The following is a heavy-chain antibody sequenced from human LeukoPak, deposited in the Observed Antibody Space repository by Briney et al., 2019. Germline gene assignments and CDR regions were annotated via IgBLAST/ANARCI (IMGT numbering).Heavy chain of an antibody. CDR2: IWYDGSNK. CDR3: ARAGIVGALGSFDF. J-gene: IGHJ3*01. CDR1: GFTFSSYG. D-gene: IGHD1-26*01. Sequence: GRSLRLSCAASGFTFSSYGMHWVRQAPGKGLEWVAVIWYDGSNKYYADSVKGRFTISRDNSKNTLYLQMNSLRAEDTAVYYCARAGIVGALGSFDFWGQGTMVTVSS. V-gene: IGHV3-33*01.